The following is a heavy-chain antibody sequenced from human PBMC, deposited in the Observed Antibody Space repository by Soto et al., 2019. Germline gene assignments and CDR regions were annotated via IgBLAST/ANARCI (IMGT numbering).Heavy chain of an antibody. D-gene: IGHD6-6*01. J-gene: IGHJ4*02. V-gene: IGHV3-23*01. CDR1: GFTFSSYA. CDR2: ISGSGGST. Sequence: PGGSLRLSCAASGFTFSSYAMSWVRQAPGKGLERVSSISGSGGSTYYADSVKGRFTISRDNSKNTLYLQMNSLRAEDTAVYYCAREQTHTRSSIMFDYWGQGTLVTAAS. CDR3: AREQTHTRSSIMFDY.